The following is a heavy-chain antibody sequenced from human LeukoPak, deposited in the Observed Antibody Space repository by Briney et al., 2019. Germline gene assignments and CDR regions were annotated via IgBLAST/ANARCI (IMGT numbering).Heavy chain of an antibody. Sequence: QTGRSLRLSCAASGFTFTNYGFHWVRQAPGKGLEWVAVVWFDGTHDYYGDSVKGRSTISRDNSKNTLFLQMNSLTTEDTAVYYCARDPDLYGDSFFDLWGQGSLVTVSS. J-gene: IGHJ4*02. CDR1: GFTFTNYG. V-gene: IGHV3-33*01. CDR3: ARDPDLYGDSFFDL. D-gene: IGHD4-17*01. CDR2: VWFDGTHD.